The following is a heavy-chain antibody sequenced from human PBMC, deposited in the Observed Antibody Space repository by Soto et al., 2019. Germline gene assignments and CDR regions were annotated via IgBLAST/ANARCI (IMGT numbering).Heavy chain of an antibody. J-gene: IGHJ3*02. CDR3: AICASGYCSSTSCSDACDI. D-gene: IGHD2-2*03. CDR1: GFTFSSYA. V-gene: IGHV3-30*04. Sequence: GGSLRLSCAASGFTFSSYAMHWVRQAPGKGLEWVAVISYDGSNKYYADSVKGRFTISRDNSKNTLYLQMNSLRAEDTAVYYCAICASGYCSSTSCSDACDIWGKGTMFPFSS. CDR2: ISYDGSNK.